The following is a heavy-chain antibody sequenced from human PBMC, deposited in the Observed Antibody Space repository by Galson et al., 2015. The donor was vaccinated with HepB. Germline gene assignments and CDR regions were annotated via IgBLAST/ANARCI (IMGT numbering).Heavy chain of an antibody. V-gene: IGHV1-18*04. CDR1: GYSFNRYD. CDR3: AGGADGVWGYYYGCFSP. CDR2: ISAYNGNT. D-gene: IGHD3-10*01. J-gene: IGHJ5*02. Sequence: SVKVSCKASGYSFNRYDINWVRQAPGQGLEWVAWISAYNGNTNYAQNFKDRVTLIRDTSTNTTYMELTRLTSDDTAVYYCAGGADGVWGYYYGCFSPWGQGTLVTVSS.